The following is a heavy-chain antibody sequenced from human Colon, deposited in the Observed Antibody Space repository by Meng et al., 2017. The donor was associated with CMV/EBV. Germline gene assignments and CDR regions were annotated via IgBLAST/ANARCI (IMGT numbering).Heavy chain of an antibody. CDR3: ASLSGGDFDY. J-gene: IGHJ4*02. Sequence: VLVVQSGAEVKTRGASVKVSGKASRYPFTGYFMYWVRQAPGQGLEWLGVINPITGGTNYAQKFQGRVTMTRDTSMNTAYMELSRLRSDDTAVYYCASLSGGDFDYWGQGTLVTVSS. D-gene: IGHD1-26*01. V-gene: IGHV1-2*02. CDR1: RYPFTGYF. CDR2: INPITGGT.